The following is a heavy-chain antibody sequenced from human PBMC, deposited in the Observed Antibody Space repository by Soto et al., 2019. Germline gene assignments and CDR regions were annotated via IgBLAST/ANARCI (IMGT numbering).Heavy chain of an antibody. CDR1: GFTFSSYG. J-gene: IGHJ6*02. CDR2: IWYDGSNK. CDR3: ARPGGSKYSSSPRTAYYYYGMDV. D-gene: IGHD6-6*01. Sequence: PGGSLRLSCAASGFTFSSYGMHWVRQAPGKGLEWVAVIWYDGSNKYYADSVKGRFTISRDNSKNTLYLQMNSLRAEDTAVYYCARPGGSKYSSSPRTAYYYYGMDVWGQGTTVTVSS. V-gene: IGHV3-33*01.